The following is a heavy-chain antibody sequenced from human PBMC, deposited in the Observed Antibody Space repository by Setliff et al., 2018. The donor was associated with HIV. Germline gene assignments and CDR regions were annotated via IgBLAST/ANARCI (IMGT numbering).Heavy chain of an antibody. Sequence: SETLSLTCTVTGGSISSGGFYWTWIRQHPGKGLEWIGYIYYSGSTNYNPSLKSRVTMSLDTSKNQFSLKLNSVTAADTAVYFCARRSDWFDPWGQGTLVTVSS. CDR2: IYYSGST. CDR1: GGSISSGGFY. CDR3: ARRSDWFDP. J-gene: IGHJ5*02. V-gene: IGHV4-61*08.